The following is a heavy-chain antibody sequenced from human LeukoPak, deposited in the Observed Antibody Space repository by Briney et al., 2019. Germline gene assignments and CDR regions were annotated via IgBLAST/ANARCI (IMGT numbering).Heavy chain of an antibody. CDR1: GFTFNTYS. D-gene: IGHD4-11*01. Sequence: QLGGSLRLSCAASGFTFNTYSMNWVRQAPGKGLEWVSYISSSRSTIYYADSVKGRFTVSRDNSKNSLFLQMNTLRDEDTAVYYCVRDSQDYSNYYYYYHGMDVWGQGTTVTVSS. CDR3: VRDSQDYSNYYYYYHGMDV. CDR2: ISSSRSTI. J-gene: IGHJ6*02. V-gene: IGHV3-48*02.